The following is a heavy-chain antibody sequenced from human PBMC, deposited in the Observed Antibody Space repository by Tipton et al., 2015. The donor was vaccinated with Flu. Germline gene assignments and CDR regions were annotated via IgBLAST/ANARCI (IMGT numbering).Heavy chain of an antibody. D-gene: IGHD4-17*01. CDR3: ARHLSTVPPPYFQH. Sequence: TLSLTCTVSGGSISSYYWSWIRQPPGKGLEWIGYIYYSGSTNYNPSLKSRVTISVDTSKNHFSLKLSSVTAADTAVYYCARHLSTVPPPYFQHWGQGTLVTVSS. J-gene: IGHJ1*01. CDR1: GGSISSYY. V-gene: IGHV4-59*08. CDR2: IYYSGST.